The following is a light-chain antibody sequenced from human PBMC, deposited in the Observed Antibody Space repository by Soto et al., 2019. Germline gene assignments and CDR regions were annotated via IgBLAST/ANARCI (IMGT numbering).Light chain of an antibody. J-gene: IGKJ2*01. CDR1: QSVGSY. V-gene: IGKV3-11*01. Sequence: EIVLTQSPATLSLSPGERAILSCRASQSVGSYLAWYQQKPGQAPRLFIYDASNRATGIPPRFSGSGSGTEFTLTISSLEPEDFAVYYCQQHSNLPPLYTFGQGTKLEIK. CDR2: DAS. CDR3: QQHSNLPPLYT.